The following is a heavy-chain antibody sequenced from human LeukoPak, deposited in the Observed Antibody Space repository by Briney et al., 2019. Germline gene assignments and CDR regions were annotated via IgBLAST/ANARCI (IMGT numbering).Heavy chain of an antibody. Sequence: SETLSLTCTVSGGSISSYYWSWIRQPPGKGLEWIGYIYYTGSTNYNPSLKSRVTISVDTSKNQFSLRLRSVTAADTAVYYCARDQTSKGDAFDIWGQGTMVTVSS. V-gene: IGHV4-59*01. CDR1: GGSISSYY. J-gene: IGHJ3*02. CDR2: IYYTGST. CDR3: ARDQTSKGDAFDI.